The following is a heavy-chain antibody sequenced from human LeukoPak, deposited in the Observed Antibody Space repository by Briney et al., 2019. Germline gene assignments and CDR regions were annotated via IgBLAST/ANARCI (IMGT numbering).Heavy chain of an antibody. V-gene: IGHV1-18*01. Sequence: GASVKVSCKASGYTFTSYGINWVRQAPGQGLEWMGWIRVYNGNTNYAQKLQGRGTMTTDTSTSTAYMELRSLRSDDTAVYYCARGPGGRRGYYPLEDYYYYYYMDVWGKGTTVTVSS. CDR1: GYTFTSYG. CDR2: IRVYNGNT. J-gene: IGHJ6*03. CDR3: ARGPGGRRGYYPLEDYYYYYYMDV. D-gene: IGHD3-22*01.